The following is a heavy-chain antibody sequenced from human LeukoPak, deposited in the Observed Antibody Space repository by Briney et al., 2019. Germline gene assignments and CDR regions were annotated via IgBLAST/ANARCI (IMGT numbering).Heavy chain of an antibody. D-gene: IGHD2-15*01. CDR3: ARVGRVVAATLLLGPSDY. Sequence: GGSLRLSCAASGFTFSSYCMSWVRQAPGKGLEWVSSISSSSSYIYYADSVKGRFTISRDNAKNSLYLQMNSLRAEDTAVSYCARVGRVVAATLLLGPSDYWGQGTLVSVSS. J-gene: IGHJ4*02. V-gene: IGHV3-21*01. CDR1: GFTFSSYC. CDR2: ISSSSSYI.